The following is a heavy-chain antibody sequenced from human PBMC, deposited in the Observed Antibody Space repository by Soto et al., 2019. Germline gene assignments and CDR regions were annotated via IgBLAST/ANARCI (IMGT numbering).Heavy chain of an antibody. CDR2: IYYSGST. V-gene: IGHV4-59*01. CDR3: ARDLILENNFNNWFDP. CDR1: GGSISSYD. Sequence: PSETLSLTCTVSGGSISSYDWSWIRQPPGKGLEWIGYIYYSGSTNYNPSLKSRVTISVDTSKNQFSLKLSSVTAADTAVYYCARDLILENNFNNWFDPWGQGTLVTVSS. D-gene: IGHD3-3*01. J-gene: IGHJ5*02.